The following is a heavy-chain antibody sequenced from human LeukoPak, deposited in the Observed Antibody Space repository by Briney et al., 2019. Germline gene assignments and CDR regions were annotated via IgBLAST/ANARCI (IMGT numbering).Heavy chain of an antibody. Sequence: PGGSLRLSCTASGFTFSSYTMTWVRQAPGKGLKWVSTITTGDGNTYYADSVKGRFTISRDNAKNSLYLQMNSLRAEDTAVYYCARDANYYDSSGYPFDYWGQGTLVTVSS. CDR3: ARDANYYDSSGYPFDY. J-gene: IGHJ4*02. CDR1: GFTFSSYT. D-gene: IGHD3-22*01. CDR2: ITTGDGNT. V-gene: IGHV3-21*01.